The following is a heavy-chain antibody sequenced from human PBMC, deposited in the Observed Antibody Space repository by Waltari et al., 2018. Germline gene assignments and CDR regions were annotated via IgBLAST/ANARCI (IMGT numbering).Heavy chain of an antibody. CDR3: ARDAGGGSGSPRDAFDI. J-gene: IGHJ3*02. CDR1: GFTFSSYA. CDR2: IYSGGST. D-gene: IGHD3-10*01. V-gene: IGHV3-23*03. Sequence: EVQLLESGGGLVQPGGSLRLSCAASGFTFSSYAMSWVRQAPGKGLEWVSVIYSGGSTDYADSWKGRFTSSRDNSKNTLYLQMNSLRAEDTAVYYCARDAGGGSGSPRDAFDIWGQGTMVTVSS.